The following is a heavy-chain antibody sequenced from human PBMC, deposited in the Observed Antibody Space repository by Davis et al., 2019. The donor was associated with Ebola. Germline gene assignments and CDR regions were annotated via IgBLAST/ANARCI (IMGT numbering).Heavy chain of an antibody. V-gene: IGHV3-20*04. Sequence: GGSLRLSCAASGFTFSSYSMNWVRQAPGKGLEWVSGINWNSDDIGYADSVKGRFTVSRDNAKNSLYLQMSGLRAEDTAFYYCAKDTRGWLQPIFDYWGQGVLVTVSS. CDR3: AKDTRGWLQPIFDY. CDR1: GFTFSSYS. CDR2: INWNSDDI. J-gene: IGHJ4*02. D-gene: IGHD5-24*01.